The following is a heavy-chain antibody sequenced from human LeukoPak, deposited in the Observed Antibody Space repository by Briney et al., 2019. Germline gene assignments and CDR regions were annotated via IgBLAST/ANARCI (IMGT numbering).Heavy chain of an antibody. J-gene: IGHJ5*02. CDR2: IYYSGST. V-gene: IGHV4-30-4*08. CDR3: ASTNCSRSSCFGANWFDP. Sequence: KPSETLSLTCTVSGGSISSSSYYWGWIRQPPGKGLEWIGSIYYSGSTFHYNPSLKSRVAISIDTSKNQFSLSLSSVTAADTAVYYCASTNCSRSSCFGANWFDPWGQGTLVTVSS. CDR1: GGSISSSSYY. D-gene: IGHD2-2*01.